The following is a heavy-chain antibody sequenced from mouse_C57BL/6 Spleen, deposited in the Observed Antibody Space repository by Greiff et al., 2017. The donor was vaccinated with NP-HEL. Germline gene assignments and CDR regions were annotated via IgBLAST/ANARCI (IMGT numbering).Heavy chain of an antibody. V-gene: IGHV1-52*01. D-gene: IGHD2-4*01. J-gene: IGHJ3*01. Sequence: VQLQQPGAELVRPGSSVKLSCKASGYTFTSYWMHWVKQRPIQGLEWIGNIDPSDSETHYNQKFKDKATLTVDKSSSTAYMQLSSLTSEDSAVYYCARDNDYLWFAYWGQGTLVTVSA. CDR1: GYTFTSYW. CDR3: ARDNDYLWFAY. CDR2: IDPSDSET.